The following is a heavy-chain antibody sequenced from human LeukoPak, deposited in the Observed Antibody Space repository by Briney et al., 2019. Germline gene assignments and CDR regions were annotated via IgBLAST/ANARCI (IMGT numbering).Heavy chain of an antibody. CDR3: ATLAHPVVVVLTRDGMDV. CDR2: INHSGST. CDR1: GGSFSGYY. D-gene: IGHD2-15*01. Sequence: SETLSLTCAVYGGSFSGYYWSWIRQPPGKGLEWIGEINHSGSTNYNPSLKSRVTISVDTSKNQFSLKLSSVTAADTAVYYCATLAHPVVVVLTRDGMDVWGQGTTVTVSS. V-gene: IGHV4-34*01. J-gene: IGHJ6*02.